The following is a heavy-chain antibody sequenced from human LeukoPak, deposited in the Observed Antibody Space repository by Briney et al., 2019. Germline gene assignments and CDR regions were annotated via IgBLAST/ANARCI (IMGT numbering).Heavy chain of an antibody. CDR1: GFTFGDYA. J-gene: IGHJ4*02. CDR2: IRSKAYGGTT. CDR3: TRGGLEERRPKTRYCSGGSCYSSDY. Sequence: GGSLRLSCTASGFTFGDYAMSWFRQAPGKGLEWVGFIRSKAYGGTTEYAASVKGRFTISRDDSKSIAYLQMNSLKTEDTAVYYCTRGGLEERRPKTRYCSGGSCYSSDYWGQGTLVTVSS. D-gene: IGHD2-15*01. V-gene: IGHV3-49*03.